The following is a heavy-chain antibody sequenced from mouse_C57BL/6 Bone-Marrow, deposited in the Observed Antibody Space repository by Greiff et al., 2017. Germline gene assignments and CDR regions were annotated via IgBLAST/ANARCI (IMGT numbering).Heavy chain of an antibody. CDR3: ARSGFAY. CDR2: IYPGSGST. V-gene: IGHV1-55*01. CDR1: GYTFTSYW. J-gene: IGHJ3*01. Sequence: QVHVKQPGAELVKPGASVKMSCKASGYTFTSYWITWVKQRPGQGLEWIGDIYPGSGSTNYNEKFKSKATLTVDTSSSTAYMQLSSLTSEDSAVYYCARSGFAYWGQGTLVTVSA.